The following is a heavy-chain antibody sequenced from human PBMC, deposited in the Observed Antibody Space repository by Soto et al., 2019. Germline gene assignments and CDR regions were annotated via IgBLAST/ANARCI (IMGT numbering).Heavy chain of an antibody. CDR1: GGSISSSSYY. CDR3: ARSYCGGRSCYEASFDY. V-gene: IGHV4-39*01. CDR2: IYYSGST. Sequence: QLQLQESGPGLVKPSETLSLTCTVSGGSISSSSYYWGWIRQPPGKGLEWIGSIYYSGSTYYNPSLKSRVTIPVDTSTNPFSLKLSSVTAADAAVYDCARSYCGGRSCYEASFDYWGQGTLVTVSS. D-gene: IGHD2-15*01. J-gene: IGHJ4*02.